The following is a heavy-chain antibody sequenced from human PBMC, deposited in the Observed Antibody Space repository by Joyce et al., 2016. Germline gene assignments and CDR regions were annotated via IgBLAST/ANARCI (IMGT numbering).Heavy chain of an antibody. V-gene: IGHV4-34*01. D-gene: IGHD6-19*01. Sequence: QVQLQQWGAGLLKPSETLSLTCAVSGGPFRGCFWTWVRQPPGKGLEGIGDINNSGVTNYNPSLKTRVTFSVDTSKNQCSLKLTSLSAADTAVYYCARSQWLAPLMYWGQGTPVTVSS. CDR1: GGPFRGCF. CDR3: ARSQWLAPLMY. CDR2: INNSGVT. J-gene: IGHJ4*02.